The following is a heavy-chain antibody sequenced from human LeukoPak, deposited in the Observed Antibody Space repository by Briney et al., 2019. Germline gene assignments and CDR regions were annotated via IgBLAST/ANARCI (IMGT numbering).Heavy chain of an antibody. CDR3: AAPTGGIVGWLVLDFDY. CDR2: IRYDGSNK. D-gene: IGHD6-19*01. CDR1: GFTFSSYG. Sequence: QTGGSVSLSCAASGFTFSSYGMHWVRQAPGKGLEWVAFIRYDGSNKYYADSVKGRFTISRDNSKNTLYLQMNSLRAEDTAVYYCAAPTGGIVGWLVLDFDYWGQGSLVTVSS. V-gene: IGHV3-30*02. J-gene: IGHJ4*02.